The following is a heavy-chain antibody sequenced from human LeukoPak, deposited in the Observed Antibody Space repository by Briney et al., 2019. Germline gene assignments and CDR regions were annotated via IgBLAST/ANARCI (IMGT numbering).Heavy chain of an antibody. CDR3: AKYQILSGTYCFDY. V-gene: IGHV3-30*02. D-gene: IGHD1-26*01. J-gene: IGHJ4*02. Sequence: PGGSLRLSCAASGFTFSSYGMHWVRQAPGKGLEWVAFIRYDGRSKYYADSVKGRFTISRDNSKNTLYLQMNSLRAEDTALYYCAKYQILSGTYCFDYWGQGTLVTVSS. CDR2: IRYDGRSK. CDR1: GFTFSSYG.